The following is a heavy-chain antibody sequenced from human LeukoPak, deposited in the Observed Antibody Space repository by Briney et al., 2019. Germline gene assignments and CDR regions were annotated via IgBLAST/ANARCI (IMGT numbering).Heavy chain of an antibody. J-gene: IGHJ4*02. CDR2: INSDGSSI. D-gene: IGHD4-17*01. CDR3: ARGTVTTSTPLDY. CDR1: GFTFSSYG. V-gene: IGHV3-74*01. Sequence: GGSLRLSCAASGFTFSSYGMHWVRQAPGKGLVWVSRINSDGSSISYADSVKGRFTISRDNAKNTLYLQMNSLRAEDTAVYYCARGTVTTSTPLDYWGQGTLVTVSS.